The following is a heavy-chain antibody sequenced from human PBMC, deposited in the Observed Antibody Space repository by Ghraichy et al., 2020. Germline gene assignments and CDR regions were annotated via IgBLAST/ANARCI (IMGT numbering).Heavy chain of an antibody. CDR2: IYYSGST. CDR3: ARGDFWSGLWFDP. CDR1: GGSISSYY. D-gene: IGHD3-3*01. J-gene: IGHJ5*02. V-gene: IGHV4-59*01. Sequence: SETLSLTCTVSGGSISSYYWSWIRQPPGKGLEWIGYIYYSGSTNYNPSLKSRVTISVDTSKNQFSLKLSSVTAADTAVYYCARGDFWSGLWFDPWGQGTLVTVSS.